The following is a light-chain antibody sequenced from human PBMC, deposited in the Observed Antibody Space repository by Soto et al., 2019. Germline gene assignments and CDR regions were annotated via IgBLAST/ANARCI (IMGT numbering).Light chain of an antibody. J-gene: IGKJ1*01. CDR2: DTS. CDR3: QQYNSYSRT. Sequence: DIQMTQSPSSLSAPVGDRVTITCRASQSISSSLNWYQQKAGKAPKLLIYDTSSLQSGVPPRFSGSGSGTEFTLTISSLQPDDFATYYCQQYNSYSRTFGQGTKVDIK. V-gene: IGKV1-5*01. CDR1: QSISSS.